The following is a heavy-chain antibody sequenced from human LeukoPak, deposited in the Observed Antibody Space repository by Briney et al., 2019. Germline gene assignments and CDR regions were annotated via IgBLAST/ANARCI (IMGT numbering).Heavy chain of an antibody. J-gene: IGHJ4*02. CDR3: AKEARTGYSYNPLDY. Sequence: GGSLRLSCAASGFTFSSYSMNWVRQAPGEGLAWVSGINNSGGSTYYADFVKGRFTISRDISRNTVYLQMNSLRAEDTAIYYCAKEARTGYSYNPLDYWGQGTLVTVSS. D-gene: IGHD5-18*01. CDR1: GFTFSSYS. CDR2: INNSGGST. V-gene: IGHV3-23*01.